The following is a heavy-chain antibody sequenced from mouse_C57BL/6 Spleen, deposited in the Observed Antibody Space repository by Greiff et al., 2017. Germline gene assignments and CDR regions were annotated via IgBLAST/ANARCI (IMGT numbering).Heavy chain of an antibody. V-gene: IGHV3-6*01. CDR1: GYSITSGYY. CDR2: ISYDGSN. D-gene: IGHD1-1*01. J-gene: IGHJ1*03. Sequence: DVKLQESGPGLVKPSQSLSLTCSVTGYSITSGYYWNWIRQFPGNKLEWMGYISYDGSNNYNPSLKNRISITRDTSKNQFFLKLNSVTTEDTATYYCARDGDYYGSSYWYFDVWGTGTTVTVSS. CDR3: ARDGDYYGSSYWYFDV.